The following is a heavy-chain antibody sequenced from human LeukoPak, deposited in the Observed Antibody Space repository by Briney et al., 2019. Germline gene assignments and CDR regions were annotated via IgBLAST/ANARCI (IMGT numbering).Heavy chain of an antibody. CDR3: ARDEGMYHFWSGYMGDY. Sequence: PGGFLRLSCAASGFTFSSYWMSWVRQAPGKGLEWVANIKQDGSEKYYVDSVKGRFTISRDNAKNSLYLQMNSLRAEDTAVYYCARDEGMYHFWSGYMGDYWGQGTLVTVSS. CDR1: GFTFSSYW. J-gene: IGHJ4*02. CDR2: IKQDGSEK. V-gene: IGHV3-7*01. D-gene: IGHD3-3*02.